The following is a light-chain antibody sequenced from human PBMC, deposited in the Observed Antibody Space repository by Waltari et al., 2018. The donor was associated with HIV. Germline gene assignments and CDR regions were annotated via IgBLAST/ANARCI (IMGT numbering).Light chain of an antibody. Sequence: SSELTQDPVVSVALGQTIKIRCQGDNLRSFFANWYQHRPGQAPVLVVYGGKRRPSGIPDRFSASNSGNTSSLIISNSQAVDEADYFCHSRDTDGDHYVFGGGTRVIV. CDR1: NLRSFF. V-gene: IGLV3-19*01. CDR2: GGK. CDR3: HSRDTDGDHYV. J-gene: IGLJ1*01.